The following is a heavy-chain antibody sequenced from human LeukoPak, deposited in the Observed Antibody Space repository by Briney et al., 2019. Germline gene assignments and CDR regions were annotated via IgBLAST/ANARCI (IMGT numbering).Heavy chain of an antibody. V-gene: IGHV4-61*02. D-gene: IGHD2-2*01. Sequence: PSETLSLTCTVSGGPISSGSYYWSWIRQPAGKGLEWIGRIYTSGSTNYNPSLKSRVTISVDTSKNQFSLKLSSVTAADAAVYYCARASGMIVPAAIYYYYYMDVWGKGTTVTVSS. J-gene: IGHJ6*03. CDR2: IYTSGST. CDR1: GGPISSGSYY. CDR3: ARASGMIVPAAIYYYYYMDV.